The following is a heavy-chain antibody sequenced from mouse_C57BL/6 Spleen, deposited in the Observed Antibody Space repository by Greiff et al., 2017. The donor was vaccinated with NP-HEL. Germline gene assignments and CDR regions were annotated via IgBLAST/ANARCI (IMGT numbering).Heavy chain of an antibody. Sequence: QVQLQQSGAELARPGASVKLSCKASGYTFTSYGISWVKQRTGQGLEWIGEIYPRSGNTYYNEKFKGKATPTADKSSSTAYMELRSLTSEDSAVYFCARAYYGSSPLYAMDYWGQGTSVTVSS. CDR2: IYPRSGNT. CDR3: ARAYYGSSPLYAMDY. J-gene: IGHJ4*01. V-gene: IGHV1-81*01. CDR1: GYTFTSYG. D-gene: IGHD1-1*01.